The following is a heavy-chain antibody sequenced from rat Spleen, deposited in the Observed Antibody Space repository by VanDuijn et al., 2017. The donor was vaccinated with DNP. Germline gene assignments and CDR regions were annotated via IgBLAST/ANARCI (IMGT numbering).Heavy chain of an antibody. CDR2: IDWDGDK. Sequence: QVTLKESGPGMLQPSKTLSLTCSFSGFSLSTSGMVVSWIRQPSGKSLEWLAAIDWDGDKYYNPSLKSRLTVSKDTSNTQVFLKITSVDIADTATYYCARRWYFDYWGQGVMVTVSS. CDR3: ARRWYFDY. V-gene: IGHV8S18*01. J-gene: IGHJ2*01. CDR1: GFSLSTSGMV.